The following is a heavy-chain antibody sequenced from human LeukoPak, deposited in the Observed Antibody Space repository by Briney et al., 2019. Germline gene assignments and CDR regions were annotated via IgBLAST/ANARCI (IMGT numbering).Heavy chain of an antibody. V-gene: IGHV3-23*01. CDR3: AKDIGLYYYDT. CDR1: GFTFSSYA. CDR2: ISGSGGIT. Sequence: GGSLRLSCAASGFTFSSYAMSRVRQAPGKGLEWVSVISGSGGITYYADPVKGRFTISRDNSKNTLYLQMNSLRAEDTAVYYCAKDIGLYYYDTWGQGTLATVSS. J-gene: IGHJ4*02. D-gene: IGHD3-22*01.